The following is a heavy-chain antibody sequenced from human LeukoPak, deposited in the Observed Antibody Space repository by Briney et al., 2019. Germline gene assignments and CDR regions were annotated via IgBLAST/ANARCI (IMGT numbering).Heavy chain of an antibody. J-gene: IGHJ4*02. Sequence: GGSLRLSCAASGFTFSSYAMSWVRQAPGKGLEWVSAISGNGGSTYYADSVKGRFTISRDNSKNTLYLQMNSLRAEDTAVYYCVKDGDSAGWYYYFDYWGQGTLVTVSS. CDR3: VKDGDSAGWYYYFDY. CDR1: GFTFSSYA. D-gene: IGHD6-19*01. CDR2: ISGNGGST. V-gene: IGHV3-23*01.